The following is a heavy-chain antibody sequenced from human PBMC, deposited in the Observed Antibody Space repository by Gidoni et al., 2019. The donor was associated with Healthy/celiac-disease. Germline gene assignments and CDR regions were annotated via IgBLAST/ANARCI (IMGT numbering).Heavy chain of an antibody. CDR2: ISYDGSNK. Sequence: QVQLVESGGGVVQPGRSLRLSCAASGFTFSSYAMHWVRQAPGKGLEWVAVISYDGSNKYYADSVKGRFTISRDNSKNTLYLQMNSLRAEDTAVYYCARDLDLWFGETTPGYWGQGTLVTVSS. CDR3: ARDLDLWFGETTPGY. V-gene: IGHV3-30-3*01. CDR1: GFTFSSYA. D-gene: IGHD3-10*01. J-gene: IGHJ4*02.